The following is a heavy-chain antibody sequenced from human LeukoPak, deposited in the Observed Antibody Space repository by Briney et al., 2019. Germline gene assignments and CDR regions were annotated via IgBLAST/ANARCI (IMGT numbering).Heavy chain of an antibody. CDR3: ARAFPGGVNSGWSHAIPDYYYYGMDV. CDR2: ISYDGSNK. CDR1: GFTFSSYA. J-gene: IGHJ6*02. Sequence: GRSLRLSCAASGFTFSSYAMHWVRQAPGKGLEWVAVISYDGSNKYYADSVKGRFTISRDNSKNTLYLRMNSLRAEDTAVYYCARAFPGGVNSGWSHAIPDYYYYGMDVWGQGTTVTVSS. D-gene: IGHD6-19*01. V-gene: IGHV3-30-3*01.